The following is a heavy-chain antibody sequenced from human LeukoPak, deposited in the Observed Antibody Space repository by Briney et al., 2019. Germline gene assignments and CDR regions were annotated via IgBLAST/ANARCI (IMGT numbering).Heavy chain of an antibody. CDR1: GYTFTSYD. D-gene: IGHD3-10*01. J-gene: IGHJ5*02. CDR2: MNPNRGNT. Sequence: ASVKVSCKASGYTFTSYDINWVRQVTGQGLEWMGWMNPNRGNTGHAHKFQGRVTMTRNTSISTAYMELSSLRSEDTAVYYCARGPSRDYGSGSSWFDPWGQGTLVTVSS. CDR3: ARGPSRDYGSGSSWFDP. V-gene: IGHV1-8*01.